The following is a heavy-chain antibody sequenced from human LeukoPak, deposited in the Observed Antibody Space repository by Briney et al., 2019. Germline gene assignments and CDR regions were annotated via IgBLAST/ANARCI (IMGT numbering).Heavy chain of an antibody. D-gene: IGHD1-26*01. Sequence: GGSLRLSCAASGFLFSSYGMHWVRQAPGKGLEWVAVVSYDGRDKFYADSVKGRFTISRDNSKNTLYLQMNSLSAEDTAVYYCARTGGSYGHLDYWGQGTLVTVSS. CDR1: GFLFSSYG. V-gene: IGHV3-30*03. CDR3: ARTGGSYGHLDY. J-gene: IGHJ4*02. CDR2: VSYDGRDK.